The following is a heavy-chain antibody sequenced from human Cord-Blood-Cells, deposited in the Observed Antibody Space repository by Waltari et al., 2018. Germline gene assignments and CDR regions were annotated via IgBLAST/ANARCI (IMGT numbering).Heavy chain of an antibody. V-gene: IGHV1-18*01. CDR3: ARVAGSSWYFDCDI. CDR1: GYTFTTYG. CDR2: ISADNGNN. Sequence: VQLVQSGAEVKKPGASVKVSCKASGYTFTTYGISSVRQAPGQGLEWMGWISADNGNNNYAQKPEGRVTMTTDTSTSTAYLEMRSLRSDDTAVYYCARVAGSSWYFDCDIWGQGTMVTVSS. J-gene: IGHJ3*02. D-gene: IGHD6-13*01.